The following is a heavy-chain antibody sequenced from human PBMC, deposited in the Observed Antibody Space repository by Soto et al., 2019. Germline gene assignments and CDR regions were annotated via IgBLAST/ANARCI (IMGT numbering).Heavy chain of an antibody. Sequence: VQLLESGGGLVQPGGSLRLSCAASGFTFNNYAMTWVRQAPGKGLEWVSAISGGGDTTSYADSVKGRFTVSRDGSKNTLYLQMSSLRAEDTALXXXXXXXXGSGSLTPRVDFWGQGTLVTVSS. CDR3: XXXXXGSGSLTPRVDF. CDR1: GFTFNNYA. CDR2: ISGGGDTT. J-gene: IGHJ4*02. V-gene: IGHV3-23*01. D-gene: IGHD3-10*01.